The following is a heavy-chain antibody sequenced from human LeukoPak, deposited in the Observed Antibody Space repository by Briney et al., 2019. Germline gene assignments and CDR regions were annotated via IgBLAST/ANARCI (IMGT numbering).Heavy chain of an antibody. D-gene: IGHD3-3*01. Sequence: GGSLRLSCAASGFTFSSYGMHWVRQAPGKGLEWVAVISYDGSNKYYAGSVKGRFTISRDNSKNTLYLQMNSLRAEDTAVYYCAKDGAPYYDFWSGSVYYYYGMDVWGQGTTVTVSS. CDR2: ISYDGSNK. CDR3: AKDGAPYYDFWSGSVYYYYGMDV. CDR1: GFTFSSYG. J-gene: IGHJ6*02. V-gene: IGHV3-30*18.